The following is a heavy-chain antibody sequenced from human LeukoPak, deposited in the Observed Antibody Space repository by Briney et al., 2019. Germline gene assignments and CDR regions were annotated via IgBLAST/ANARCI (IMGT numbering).Heavy chain of an antibody. Sequence: GGSLRLSCAASGFTFSSYWMHWVRQAPGKGLVWVSRINSDGSSTSYADSVKGRFTISRDNAKNTLYLQMNSLRAEDTAVYYCARERTTVFSAGAFDIWGQGTMVTVSS. CDR1: GFTFSSYW. CDR3: ARERTTVFSAGAFDI. V-gene: IGHV3-74*01. J-gene: IGHJ3*02. D-gene: IGHD4-11*01. CDR2: INSDGSST.